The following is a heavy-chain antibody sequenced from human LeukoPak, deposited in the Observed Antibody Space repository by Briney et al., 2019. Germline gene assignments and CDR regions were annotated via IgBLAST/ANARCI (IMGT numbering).Heavy chain of an antibody. CDR3: ASQTLLLWFGEIDY. J-gene: IGHJ4*02. D-gene: IGHD3-10*01. V-gene: IGHV4-30-4*01. Sequence: SETLSLTCTVSGGSISSGDYYWSWIRQPPGTGLEWIGYIYYSGSTYYNPSLKSRVTISVDTSKNQFSLKLSSVTAADTAVYYCASQTLLLWFGEIDYWGQGTLVTVSS. CDR2: IYYSGST. CDR1: GGSISSGDYY.